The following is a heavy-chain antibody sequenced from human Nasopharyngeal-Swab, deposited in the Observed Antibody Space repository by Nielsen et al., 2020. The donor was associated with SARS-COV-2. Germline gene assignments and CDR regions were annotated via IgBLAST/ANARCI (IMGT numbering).Heavy chain of an antibody. CDR2: MNPNSGNT. D-gene: IGHD5-18*01. V-gene: IGHV1-8*01. J-gene: IGHJ6*02. CDR3: ARDRGAAMAGRGWIGGVYYYGMDV. Sequence: ASVKVSCKASGYTFTSYDINWVRQATGQGLEWMGWMNPNSGNTGYAQNFQGRVTMTRNTSISTAYMELSSLRFEDTAVYYCARDRGAAMAGRGWIGGVYYYGMDVWGQGTTVTVSS. CDR1: GYTFTSYD.